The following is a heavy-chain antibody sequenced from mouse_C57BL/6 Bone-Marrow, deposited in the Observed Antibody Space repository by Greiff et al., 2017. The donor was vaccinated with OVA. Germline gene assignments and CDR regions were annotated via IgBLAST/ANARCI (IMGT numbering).Heavy chain of an antibody. V-gene: IGHV1-82*01. Sequence: QVQLKQSGPELVKPGASVKISCKASGYAFSSSWMNWVKQRPGKGLEWIGRIYPGDGDTNYNGKFKGKATLTADKSSSTAYMQLSSLTSEDSAVYYCARSTATVVNYYAMDYWGQGTSVTVSS. CDR3: ARSTATVVNYYAMDY. J-gene: IGHJ4*01. CDR1: GYAFSSSW. D-gene: IGHD1-1*01. CDR2: IYPGDGDT.